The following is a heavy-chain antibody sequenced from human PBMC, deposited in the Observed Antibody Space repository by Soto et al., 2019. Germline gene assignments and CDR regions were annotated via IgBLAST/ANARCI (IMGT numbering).Heavy chain of an antibody. J-gene: IGHJ4*02. Sequence: QVQLVQSGAEVKKPGASVKVSCRSSGYTFTSNAIHWVRQAPGQSLEWMGWVNAGNGYTKYLQNFQGRVTISSDTSASTAYMELNSLRSEDTAVYYCARGAHTYGYVFDYWGQGTLDTVSS. CDR2: VNAGNGYT. V-gene: IGHV1-3*01. D-gene: IGHD5-18*01. CDR1: GYTFTSNA. CDR3: ARGAHTYGYVFDY.